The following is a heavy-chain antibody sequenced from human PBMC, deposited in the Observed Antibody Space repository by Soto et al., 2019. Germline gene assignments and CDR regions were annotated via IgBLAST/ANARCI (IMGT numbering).Heavy chain of an antibody. CDR3: ARQVGGWAPWYFDY. CDR1: GGSTSSSSYY. D-gene: IGHD6-19*01. CDR2: IFYSGST. V-gene: IGHV4-39*01. Sequence: SETLSLTCTVSGGSTSSSSYYWGWIRQPPGKGLEWIGSIFYSGSTYYNPSLKSRVTISVDTSKNQFSLKLSSVTAADTAVYYCARQVGGWAPWYFDYWGQGTLVTVSS. J-gene: IGHJ4*02.